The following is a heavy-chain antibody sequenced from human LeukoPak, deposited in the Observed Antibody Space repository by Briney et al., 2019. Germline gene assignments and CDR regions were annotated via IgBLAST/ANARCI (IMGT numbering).Heavy chain of an antibody. V-gene: IGHV4-34*01. CDR1: GGSFSGYY. CDR2: INHSGST. D-gene: IGHD1-26*01. CDR3: ARGWDYPHV. J-gene: IGHJ4*02. Sequence: SETLSLTCAVYGGSFSGYYWGWIRQPPGKGLAWIGEINHSGSTNYNPSLKSRVAMSVDTSKNQFSLKLSSVTAADTAIYYCARGWDYPHVWGRGTLVTVSS.